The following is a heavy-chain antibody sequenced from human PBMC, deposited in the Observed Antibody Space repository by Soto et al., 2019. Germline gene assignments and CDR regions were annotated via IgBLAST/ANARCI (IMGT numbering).Heavy chain of an antibody. CDR2: IHSSGST. Sequence: SETLSLTCTVSGASMNSYHWSWIRQPAGKGLEWIGHIHSSGSTNYNPSLKSRVTMSVDTSKNQFSLRLMSLTAADTAVYYCARDQGVAAGGITWFDPWGQGSLVTVSS. J-gene: IGHJ5*02. CDR1: GASMNSYH. CDR3: ARDQGVAAGGITWFDP. D-gene: IGHD6-13*01. V-gene: IGHV4-4*07.